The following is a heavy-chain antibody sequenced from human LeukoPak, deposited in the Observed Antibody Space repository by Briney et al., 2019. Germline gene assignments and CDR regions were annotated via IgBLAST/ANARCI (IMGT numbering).Heavy chain of an antibody. CDR1: GYSISSGYY. CDR3: ARDKGYYGSGIGSKFDY. CDR2: IYHSGST. Sequence: SETLSLTCTVSGYSISSGYYWGWIRQLPGKGLEWIGSIYHSGSTYYNPSLKSRVTISVDTSKNQFSLKLRSVTAADTAVYYCARDKGYYGSGIGSKFDYWGQGTLVTVSS. V-gene: IGHV4-38-2*02. D-gene: IGHD3-10*01. J-gene: IGHJ4*02.